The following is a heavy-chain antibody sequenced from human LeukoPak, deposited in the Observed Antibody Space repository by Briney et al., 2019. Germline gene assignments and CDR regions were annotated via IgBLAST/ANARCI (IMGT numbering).Heavy chain of an antibody. Sequence: PGGSLRLSCAGSGDSFISHTMIWVHQAPGKGLEWISYIGYSGSPIYYADSVKGRFGISRDDAKTSLYLHMNSLRAEDTAFYYCAREYDSRARFDSWGQGILVTVSS. CDR3: AREYDSRARFDS. V-gene: IGHV3-48*01. D-gene: IGHD4-11*01. CDR1: GDSFISHT. J-gene: IGHJ4*02. CDR2: IGYSGSPI.